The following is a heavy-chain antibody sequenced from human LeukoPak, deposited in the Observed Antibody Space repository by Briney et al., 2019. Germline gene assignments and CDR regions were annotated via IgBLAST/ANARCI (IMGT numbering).Heavy chain of an antibody. D-gene: IGHD2-15*01. CDR1: GFTFSSYS. CDR3: ARGGCDGGSCYNDY. J-gene: IGHJ4*02. Sequence: GGSLRLSCAASGFTFSSYSMNWVRQAPGXGLEWVSSISSRSSYIYYADSVKGRFTISRDNAKNSLYLQMNSLRAEDTAVYYCARGGCDGGSCYNDYWGQGTLVTVSS. V-gene: IGHV3-21*01. CDR2: ISSRSSYI.